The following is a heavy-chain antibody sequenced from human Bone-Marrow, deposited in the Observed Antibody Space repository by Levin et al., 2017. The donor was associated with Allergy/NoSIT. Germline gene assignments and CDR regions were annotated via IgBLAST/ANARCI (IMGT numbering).Heavy chain of an antibody. CDR3: VRMYSASSFLDY. J-gene: IGHJ4*02. D-gene: IGHD6-6*01. V-gene: IGHV2-5*01. CDR1: GFSLSTSGVA. CDR2: IHWNDDK. Sequence: VSGPTLVKPTQTLTLTCTFTGFSLSTSGVAVGWIRQPPGKALEWLALIHWNDDKRYRPSLGSRLTITKDTSRNHVVLTMTNMQDVDTATYYCVRMYSASSFLDYWGQGTLVTVSS.